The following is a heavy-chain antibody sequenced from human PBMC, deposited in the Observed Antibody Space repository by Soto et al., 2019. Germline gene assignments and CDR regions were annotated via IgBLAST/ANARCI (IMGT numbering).Heavy chain of an antibody. CDR3: ARVARLGDFDY. CDR1: GGTFSTYA. D-gene: IGHD4-17*01. Sequence: ASVKVSCKAPGGTFSTYAISWVRQAPGQGLEWMGWVNPNSGGTKYAQKFQGWVTMTRDTSTSTGYMELSRLRSDDTAVYYCARVARLGDFDYWGQGTLVTVSS. J-gene: IGHJ4*02. CDR2: VNPNSGGT. V-gene: IGHV1-2*04.